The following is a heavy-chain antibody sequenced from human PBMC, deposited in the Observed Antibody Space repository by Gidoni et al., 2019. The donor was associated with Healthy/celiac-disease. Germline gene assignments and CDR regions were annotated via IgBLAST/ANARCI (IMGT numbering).Heavy chain of an antibody. J-gene: IGHJ2*01. V-gene: IGHV4-39*01. CDR3: ARHVMTTVVPRYFDL. D-gene: IGHD4-17*01. CDR2: IYYSGST. Sequence: QLQLQESGPGLVKPSETLSLTCTVSGGSISSSSYYWGWIRQPPGKGLEWIGSIYYSGSTDYNPSLKSRVTISVDTSKNQFSLKLSSVTAADTAVYYCARHVMTTVVPRYFDLWGRGTLVTVSS. CDR1: GGSISSSSYY.